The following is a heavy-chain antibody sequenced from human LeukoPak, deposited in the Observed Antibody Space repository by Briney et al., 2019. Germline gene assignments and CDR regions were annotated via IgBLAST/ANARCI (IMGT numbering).Heavy chain of an antibody. V-gene: IGHV3-74*01. Sequence: GGSLRLSCAASGFTFSNYWMHWVRQAPGKGLVWVSRINTDGTSTSYADSVKGRFTISRDNAKNTLYLQMNSLRAEDTAVYYCAKGMGPYGGILEAWGQGTLVTVSS. CDR1: GFTFSNYW. J-gene: IGHJ5*02. D-gene: IGHD4-23*01. CDR3: AKGMGPYGGILEA. CDR2: INTDGTST.